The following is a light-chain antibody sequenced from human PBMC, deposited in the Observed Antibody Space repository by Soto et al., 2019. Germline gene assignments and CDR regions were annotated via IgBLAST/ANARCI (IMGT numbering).Light chain of an antibody. CDR2: EVS. V-gene: IGLV2-14*01. J-gene: IGLJ3*02. CDR3: ASYTISSTLV. Sequence: QSALTQPASVSGSPGQSITISCTGTSSDVGTNNYVSWYQQDPGKAPKLMIFEVSNRPSGVSSRFSGPKSGNTASLTISGLQTEDEADYYCASYTISSTLVFGGGTKLTVL. CDR1: SSDVGTNNY.